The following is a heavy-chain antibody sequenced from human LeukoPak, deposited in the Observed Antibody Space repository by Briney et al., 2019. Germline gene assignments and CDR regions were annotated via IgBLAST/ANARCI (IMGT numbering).Heavy chain of an antibody. J-gene: IGHJ4*02. Sequence: PSETLSLTCTVSGGSISSHYWSWIRQPPGKGLEWIGYIYYSGSTNYNPSLKSRVTISVDRSKNQFSLKLSSVTAADTAVYYCARDYYDSSGSYFDYWGQGTLVTVSS. CDR1: GGSISSHY. CDR3: ARDYYDSSGSYFDY. D-gene: IGHD3-22*01. CDR2: IYYSGST. V-gene: IGHV4-59*11.